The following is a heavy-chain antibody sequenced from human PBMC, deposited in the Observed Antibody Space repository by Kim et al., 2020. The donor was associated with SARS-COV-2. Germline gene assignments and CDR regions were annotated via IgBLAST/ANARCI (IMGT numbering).Heavy chain of an antibody. V-gene: IGHV3-21*01. J-gene: IGHJ4*02. D-gene: IGHD6-6*01. Sequence: ADSLKSRFTISRNNDTNPVYLQMTCLKAEDTDVYYCAREWRIAVRPSDYWGQGTLVTVSS. CDR3: AREWRIAVRPSDY.